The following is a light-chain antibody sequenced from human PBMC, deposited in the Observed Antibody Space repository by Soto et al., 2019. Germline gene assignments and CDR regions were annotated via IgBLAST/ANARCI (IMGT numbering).Light chain of an antibody. Sequence: EIVLTHSPGTLSLSPGEGATLSCRASQSVSNNYLAWYQQQPGQPPRLLIYGASNRATGIPDRFSGSGSRTDFPPTISLLEPEDFAVYYCQQYGSSGTFGQGTKVDIK. CDR3: QQYGSSGT. V-gene: IGKV3-20*01. CDR2: GAS. J-gene: IGKJ1*01. CDR1: QSVSNNY.